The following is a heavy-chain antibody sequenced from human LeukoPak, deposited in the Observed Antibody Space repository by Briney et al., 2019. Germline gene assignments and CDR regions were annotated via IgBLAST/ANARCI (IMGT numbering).Heavy chain of an antibody. Sequence: SETLSLTCTVSGGSISSGSYYWSWIRQPAGKGLEWIGHIYTSGSTNYNPSLKSRVTISTDTSKNQFSLKLSSVTAADTAVYYCARCTSTSCYHFDYWGQGALVTVSS. V-gene: IGHV4-61*09. CDR2: IYTSGST. CDR1: GGSISSGSYY. J-gene: IGHJ4*02. D-gene: IGHD2-2*01. CDR3: ARCTSTSCYHFDY.